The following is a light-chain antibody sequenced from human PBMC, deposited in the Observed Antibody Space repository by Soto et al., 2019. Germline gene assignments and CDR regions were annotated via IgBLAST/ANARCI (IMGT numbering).Light chain of an antibody. CDR3: QQYNDNWT. J-gene: IGKJ1*01. V-gene: IGKV1-5*03. Sequence: DIQMTQSPSTLSASVGDRININYRASQSISSWLAWYQQKPGTAPKLLIYKASTLQTGVPSRFSGSGSGTEFTLTISSLQPDDFATYYCQQYNDNWTFGQGTKVDIK. CDR2: KAS. CDR1: QSISSW.